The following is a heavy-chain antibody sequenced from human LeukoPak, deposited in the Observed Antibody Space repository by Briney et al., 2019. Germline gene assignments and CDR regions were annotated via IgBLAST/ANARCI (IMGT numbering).Heavy chain of an antibody. CDR3: ARGGNSSWDY. Sequence: GGSLRLSCAASGFVFSNYWMSWVRQAPGKGLEWVANIKPDGTEKYYVDSLKGRFTISRDNAKNTLYLQMNSLRVEDTAVYYCARGGNSSWDYWGQGALVTVSS. CDR1: GFVFSNYW. D-gene: IGHD6-6*01. V-gene: IGHV3-7*01. CDR2: IKPDGTEK. J-gene: IGHJ4*02.